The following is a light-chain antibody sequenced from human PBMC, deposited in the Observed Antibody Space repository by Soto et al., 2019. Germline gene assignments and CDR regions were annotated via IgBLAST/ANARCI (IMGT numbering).Light chain of an antibody. CDR3: QKYNSAPLT. CDR1: QAINNY. J-gene: IGKJ5*01. CDR2: AAS. V-gene: IGKV1-27*01. Sequence: DIQMTQSPSSLSASVGDRVAITCRSSQAINNYLAWYQQNTGKFPKLLIYAASTLHPGVPSRFSGSGSGTDFTLTISSLQPEDVATYYCQKYNSAPLTFGPGTRLEIK.